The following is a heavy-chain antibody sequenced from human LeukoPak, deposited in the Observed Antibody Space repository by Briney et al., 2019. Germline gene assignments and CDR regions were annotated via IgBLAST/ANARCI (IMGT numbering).Heavy chain of an antibody. Sequence: SETLSLTCAVYGGSFSGYYWSWIRQPPGKRLEWIGEINHSGSTNYNPSLKSRVTISVDTTKNQFSMKLSSVTAEDTAVYYCARMGLRYDYYYMDVWGKGTTVTVSS. CDR2: INHSGST. V-gene: IGHV4-34*01. CDR1: GGSFSGYY. D-gene: IGHD5-12*01. CDR3: ARMGLRYDYYYMDV. J-gene: IGHJ6*03.